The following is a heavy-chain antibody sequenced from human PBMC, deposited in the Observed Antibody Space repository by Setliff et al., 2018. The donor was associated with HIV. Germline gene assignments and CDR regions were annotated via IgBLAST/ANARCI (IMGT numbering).Heavy chain of an antibody. V-gene: IGHV3-21*01. J-gene: IGHJ6*02. CDR1: GFNFPDQT. CDR3: ARDYLYYNLYNGSPVYGMDV. Sequence: RLSCAASGFNFPDQTMSWVRQAPGKGLEWVSSISIGSGGAIDYADSVQGRFTISRDNSKNSLYLQMNSLRVEDTAVYYCARDYLYYNLYNGSPVYGMDVWGQGTTVTVSS. D-gene: IGHD3-3*01. CDR2: ISIGSGGAI.